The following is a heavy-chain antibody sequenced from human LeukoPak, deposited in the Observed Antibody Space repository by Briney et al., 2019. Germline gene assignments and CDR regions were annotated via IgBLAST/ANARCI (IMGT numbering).Heavy chain of an antibody. CDR2: INPNSGGT. CDR3: ARHASTVKSITMIVGPGY. CDR1: RFTFTGYY. V-gene: IGHV1-2*02. Sequence: WASVKVSCKASRFTFTGYYMHSGRQAPGQGLEWMGWINPNSGGTNYAQKFQGRVTMTRDTSTSTAYMELSSQRSEDIDVYYCARHASTVKSITMIVGPGYWGQGTLVTVSS. J-gene: IGHJ4*02. D-gene: IGHD3-22*01.